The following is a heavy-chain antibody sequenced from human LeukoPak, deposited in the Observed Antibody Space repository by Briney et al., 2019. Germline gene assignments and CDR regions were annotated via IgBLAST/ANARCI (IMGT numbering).Heavy chain of an antibody. CDR1: GGSVSSGSYY. V-gene: IGHV4-61*01. CDR3: ARAGTGWVAFDI. J-gene: IGHJ3*02. D-gene: IGHD6-13*01. Sequence: PSETLSLTCTVSGGSVSSGSYYWSWIRQPPGKGLEWIGYIYYSGSTNYNPSLKSRVTISVDTSKNQFSLKLSSVTAADTAVYYCARAGTGWVAFDIWGQGTMVTVSS. CDR2: IYYSGST.